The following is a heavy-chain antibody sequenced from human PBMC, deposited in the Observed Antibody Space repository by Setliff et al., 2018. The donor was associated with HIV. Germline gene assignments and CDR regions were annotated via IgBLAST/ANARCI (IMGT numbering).Heavy chain of an antibody. D-gene: IGHD3-16*01. CDR2: IIPVFGSA. CDR1: GGTFSTSA. J-gene: IGHJ4*02. CDR3: ARDRAEADVGGGVRGPTYFCDY. V-gene: IGHV1-69*05. Sequence: SVKVSCKASGGTFSTSAISWVRQAPGRGLEWMGGIIPVFGSAHYAQKFQDRITITTDETTSSVFVELSNLRPDDTAIYYCARDRAEADVGGGVRGPTYFCDYWGQGTLVTVSS.